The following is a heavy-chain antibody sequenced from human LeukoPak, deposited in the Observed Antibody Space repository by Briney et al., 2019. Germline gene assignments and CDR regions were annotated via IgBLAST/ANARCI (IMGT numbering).Heavy chain of an antibody. V-gene: IGHV3-48*04. CDR2: ISSSSSTI. J-gene: IGHJ4*02. D-gene: IGHD6-13*01. CDR3: ARGPIAAAGTFDY. CDR1: GFTFSSYS. Sequence: GGSLRLSCAASGFTFSSYSMNWVRQAPGKGLEWVSYISSSSSTIYYADSVKGRFTISRDNAKNSLYLQMNSLRAEDTAVYYCARGPIAAAGTFDYWGQGTLVTVSS.